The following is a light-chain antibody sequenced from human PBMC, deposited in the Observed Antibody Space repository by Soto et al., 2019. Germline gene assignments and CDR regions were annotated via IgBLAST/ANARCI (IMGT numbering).Light chain of an antibody. Sequence: AIQMTQSPSFLSASVGDRVTITCRSSHYIRDDVGWYQQKPGKAPRLMIFGAYKLQSGVQSRFSGSGSDTEFTLTISSLQPEDFATYYCLQVYSHPLAFGGGTKVEI. J-gene: IGKJ4*01. V-gene: IGKV1-6*02. CDR2: GAY. CDR1: HYIRDD. CDR3: LQVYSHPLA.